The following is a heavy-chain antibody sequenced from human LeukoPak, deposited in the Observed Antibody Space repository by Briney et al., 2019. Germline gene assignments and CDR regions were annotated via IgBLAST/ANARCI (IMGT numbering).Heavy chain of an antibody. J-gene: IGHJ3*02. V-gene: IGHV3-23*01. CDR1: GFTFSAYA. Sequence: GGSLRLSCAASGFTFSAYAMSWVRQAQGKGLEWVSVISDSGGSTSYADSVKGRFTISRDNSKNTLYLQMNSLRAEDTAVYYCAKDESLYDAFDIWGQGTMVTVSS. CDR3: AKDESLYDAFDI. CDR2: ISDSGGST.